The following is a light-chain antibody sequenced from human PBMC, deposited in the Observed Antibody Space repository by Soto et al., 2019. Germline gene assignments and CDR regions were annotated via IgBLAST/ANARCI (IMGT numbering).Light chain of an antibody. CDR1: SSDVGGYNY. J-gene: IGLJ1*01. Sequence: SVLAQTASVSGSPGQSITISCTGTSSDVGGYNYVSWYQQHPGKAPKLMIYDVSNRPSGVSNRFSGSKSGNTASLTISGLQAEDEADYYCSSYTSSSTLVVFGTGTKVTVL. V-gene: IGLV2-14*01. CDR3: SSYTSSSTLVV. CDR2: DVS.